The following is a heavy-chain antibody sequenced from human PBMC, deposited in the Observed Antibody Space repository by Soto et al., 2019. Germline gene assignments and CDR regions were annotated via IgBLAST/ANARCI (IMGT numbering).Heavy chain of an antibody. J-gene: IGHJ4*02. D-gene: IGHD1-20*01. CDR3: ARGTRALITSFFAY. CDR1: GGSISNYY. V-gene: IGHV4-59*01. CDR2: VHDSGST. Sequence: PSETLSLTCTVSGGSISNYYWSWIRQTPGKGLEWIGCVHDSGSTDYNPSLKGRVTMSLHTSKSQFSLNLSSVTAADSATYYCARGTRALITSFFAYWGQGIPVTVSS.